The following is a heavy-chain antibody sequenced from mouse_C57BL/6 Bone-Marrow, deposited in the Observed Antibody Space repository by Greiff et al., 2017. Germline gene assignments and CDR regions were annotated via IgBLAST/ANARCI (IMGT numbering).Heavy chain of an antibody. CDR1: GYTFTDYN. CDR2: INPNNGGT. J-gene: IGHJ3*01. V-gene: IGHV1-22*01. D-gene: IGHD2-2*01. Sequence: EVQLQQSGPELVKPGASVKMSCKASGYTFTDYNMHWVKQSHGKSLEWIGYINPNNGGTSYNQKFKGKATLTVNKSSSTAYMELRSLTSEDSAVYYCARWGVTRTGFAYWGQGTLVTVSA. CDR3: ARWGVTRTGFAY.